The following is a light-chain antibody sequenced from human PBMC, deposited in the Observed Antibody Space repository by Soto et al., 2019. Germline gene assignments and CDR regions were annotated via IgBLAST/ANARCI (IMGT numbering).Light chain of an antibody. V-gene: IGKV3-15*01. J-gene: IGKJ1*01. Sequence: EIVMTQSPATLSVSPGDRATLSCRASRSVYSNLAWNQQKPGQAPRLLIYGASTRATGVPARFSGSGSGTEFTLTISSLQSEDFAVYYCQQYNNWPPTFGQGTKVEIK. CDR3: QQYNNWPPT. CDR1: RSVYSN. CDR2: GAS.